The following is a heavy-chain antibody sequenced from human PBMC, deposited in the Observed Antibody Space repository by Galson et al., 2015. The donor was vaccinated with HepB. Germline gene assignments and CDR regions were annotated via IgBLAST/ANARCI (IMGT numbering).Heavy chain of an antibody. J-gene: IGHJ6*03. CDR2: ILYDGSNK. Sequence: SLRLSCAASGFTFSDYGMHWVRQAPGKGLEWVTIILYDGSNKYYADSVKGRFTISRDISKNTSYLQMNSLRAEDTAVYYCARHRVGYRNYYYYYMDVWGKGTTVTVSS. V-gene: IGHV3-33*01. D-gene: IGHD5-18*01. CDR1: GFTFSDYG. CDR3: ARHRVGYRNYYYYYMDV.